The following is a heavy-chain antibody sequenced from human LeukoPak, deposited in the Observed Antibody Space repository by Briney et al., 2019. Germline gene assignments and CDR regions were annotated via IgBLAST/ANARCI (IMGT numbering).Heavy chain of an antibody. CDR3: ARGPIQLWIHNAMDV. V-gene: IGHV3-49*04. Sequence: GGSLRLSCTGSGFTFGDHAMSWVRQAPGKGLEWVGFIRSKAYRGTTEYAASMKGRFTISRDDSASIAYLQMNSLRTEDTAVYYCARGPIQLWIHNAMDVWGQGTTVTVSS. J-gene: IGHJ6*02. CDR1: GFTFGDHA. CDR2: IRSKAYRGTT. D-gene: IGHD5-18*01.